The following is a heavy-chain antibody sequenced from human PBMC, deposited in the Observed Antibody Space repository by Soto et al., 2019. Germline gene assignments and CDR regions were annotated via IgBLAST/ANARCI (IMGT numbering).Heavy chain of an antibody. D-gene: IGHD3-9*01. CDR1: GGSFSGYY. CDR2: INHSGST. J-gene: IGHJ6*02. Sequence: SETLSLTCAVYGGSFSGYYWSWIRQPPGKGLEWIGEINHSGSTNYNPSLKSRVTISVDTSKNQFSLKLSSVTAADTAVYYCARHSKGYFDWLLFVTGGMDVWGQGTTVTVSS. V-gene: IGHV4-34*01. CDR3: ARHSKGYFDWLLFVTGGMDV.